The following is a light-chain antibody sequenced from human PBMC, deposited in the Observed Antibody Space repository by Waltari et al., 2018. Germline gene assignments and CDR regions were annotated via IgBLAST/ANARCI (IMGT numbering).Light chain of an antibody. CDR3: QQYGTAPPYT. V-gene: IGKV3-20*01. Sequence: EIVMTQSPGTLSSSPGERATLSCRAAQYVSSSYLAWYQQKPGQAPRLLIYGASSSATGIPNRFSGSGSGTDFPLTISRVEHEDFVVYYCQQYGTAPPYTFGQGTKMEI. CDR2: GAS. J-gene: IGKJ2*01. CDR1: QYVSSSY.